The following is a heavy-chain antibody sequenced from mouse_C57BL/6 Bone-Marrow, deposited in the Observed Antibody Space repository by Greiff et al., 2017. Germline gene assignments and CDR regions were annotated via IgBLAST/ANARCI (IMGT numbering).Heavy chain of an antibody. CDR2: INPNNGGT. V-gene: IGHV1-26*01. CDR3: ARWYYGSSYVRSTYAMDY. D-gene: IGHD1-1*01. Sequence: EVQLQQSGPELVKPGASVKISCKASGYTFTDYYMNWVKQSHGKSLEWIGDINPNNGGTSYNQKFKGKATLTVDKSSSTAYMELRSRTAEDSAVDYCARWYYGSSYVRSTYAMDYWGQGTSVTVSS. CDR1: GYTFTDYY. J-gene: IGHJ4*01.